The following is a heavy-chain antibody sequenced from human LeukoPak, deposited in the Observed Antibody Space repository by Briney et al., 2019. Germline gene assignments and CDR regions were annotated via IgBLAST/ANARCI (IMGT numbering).Heavy chain of an antibody. CDR3: ARDRGWATVTSTYWYFDL. D-gene: IGHD4-17*01. V-gene: IGHV4-61*01. Sequence: SETLSLTCTVSGGSVSSGSYYWSWIRQPPGEGLEWIGYIYNSGSTNYNPSLKSRVSISVDTSKNQFSLKLTSVTAADTAVYYCARDRGWATVTSTYWYFDLWGRGTLVTVSS. CDR1: GGSVSSGSYY. J-gene: IGHJ2*01. CDR2: IYNSGST.